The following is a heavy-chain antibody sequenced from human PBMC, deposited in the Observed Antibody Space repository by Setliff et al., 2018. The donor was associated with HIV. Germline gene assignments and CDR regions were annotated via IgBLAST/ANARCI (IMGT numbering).Heavy chain of an antibody. Sequence: SETLSLTCTVSGGSISSYSRSWIRQVPGKGLEWIGNIYYGRSANYKPSLKSRVAISTDWHRNQLSLELRSVTGADTAVYYCARDFTYDNSDSLTGFGMDAWGQGTTVTVSS. J-gene: IGHJ6*02. CDR3: ARDFTYDNSDSLTGFGMDA. CDR2: IYYGRSA. CDR1: GGSISSYS. V-gene: IGHV4-59*01. D-gene: IGHD3-22*01.